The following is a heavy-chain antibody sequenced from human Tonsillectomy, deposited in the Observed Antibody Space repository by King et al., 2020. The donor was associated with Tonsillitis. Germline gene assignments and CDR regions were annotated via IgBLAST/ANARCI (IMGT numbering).Heavy chain of an antibody. J-gene: IGHJ3*02. Sequence: QLQESGPGLVIPSGTLSLTCAVSGDSIISNNWWNWVRQAPGKGLEWIAETHHGGSINYNPSLQSRVTISVDKSQNQFFLKLNSVTAADTAVYYCARDREWDGAVWAFDIWGPGTMVRVS. CDR3: ARDREWDGAVWAFDI. CDR2: THHGGSI. CDR1: GDSIISNNW. D-gene: IGHD1-26*01. V-gene: IGHV4-4*02.